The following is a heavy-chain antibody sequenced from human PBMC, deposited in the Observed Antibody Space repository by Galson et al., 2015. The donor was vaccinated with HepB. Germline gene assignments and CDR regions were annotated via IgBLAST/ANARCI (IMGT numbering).Heavy chain of an antibody. CDR2: ISAYNGNT. CDR3: ARGGPDTRNGRITIFGVVRPPLDY. J-gene: IGHJ4*02. Sequence: QSGAEVKKPGASVKVSCKASGYTFTSYGISWVRQAPGQGLEWMGWISAYNGNTNYAQKLQGRVTMTTDTSTSTAYMELRSLRSDDTAVYYCARGGPDTRNGRITIFGVVRPPLDYWGQGTLVTVSS. D-gene: IGHD3-3*01. CDR1: GYTFTSYG. V-gene: IGHV1-18*01.